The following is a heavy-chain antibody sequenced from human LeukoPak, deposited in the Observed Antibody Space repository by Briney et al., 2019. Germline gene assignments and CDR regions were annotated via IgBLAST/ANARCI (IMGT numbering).Heavy chain of an antibody. CDR1: GFTFGSYS. Sequence: GGSLRLSCAASGFTFGSYSMNWVRQAPGKGLEWVSSISSSSSYIYYADSVKGRFTISRDNPKNSLYLQMNSLRAEDTAVYYCAGEGKNYYDSSGYSFDYWGQGTLVTVSS. CDR3: AGEGKNYYDSSGYSFDY. V-gene: IGHV3-21*01. CDR2: ISSSSSYI. J-gene: IGHJ4*02. D-gene: IGHD3-22*01.